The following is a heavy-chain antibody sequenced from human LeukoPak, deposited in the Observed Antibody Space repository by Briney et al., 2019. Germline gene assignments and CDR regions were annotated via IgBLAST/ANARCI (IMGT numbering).Heavy chain of an antibody. V-gene: IGHV1-18*01. Sequence: GASVKVSCKAFGYTFANYGISWVRQAPGLGLEWMGWISAYNGNTNYAQKLQGRVTMTTDTSTSTAYMELRSLRSDDTAVYYCAKNYDSSGYYQYYWGQGTLVTVSS. CDR3: AKNYDSSGYYQYY. D-gene: IGHD3-22*01. CDR1: GYTFANYG. CDR2: ISAYNGNT. J-gene: IGHJ4*02.